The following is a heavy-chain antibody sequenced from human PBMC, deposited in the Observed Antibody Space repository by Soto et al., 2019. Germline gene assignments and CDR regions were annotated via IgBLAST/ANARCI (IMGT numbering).Heavy chain of an antibody. V-gene: IGHV4-30-4*01. D-gene: IGHD5-18*01. Sequence: SETLSLTCAVSGDSIRSGSHYWSWIRQPPGRGLEWIGYIHYTWGTYYNPSLKSRVTISVVTSKNQFSLMLGSVTAADTAVYYCARHVDTSMVAFDYWGQGILVTVSS. CDR2: IHYTWGT. J-gene: IGHJ4*02. CDR3: ARHVDTSMVAFDY. CDR1: GDSIRSGSHY.